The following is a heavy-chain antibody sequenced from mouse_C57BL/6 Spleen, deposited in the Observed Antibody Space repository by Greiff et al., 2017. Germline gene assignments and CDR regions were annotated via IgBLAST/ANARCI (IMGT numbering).Heavy chain of an antibody. CDR3: ARSLYGSPAFDV. Sequence: QVQLQQPGAELVRPGSSVKLSCKASGYTFTSYWMHWVKQRPIQGLEWIGNIDPSDSETHYNQKFKDKATLTVDKSSSTAYMQLSSLTSEDSAVYYCARSLYGSPAFDVWGTGTTVTVSS. CDR2: IDPSDSET. V-gene: IGHV1-52*01. D-gene: IGHD1-1*01. CDR1: GYTFTSYW. J-gene: IGHJ1*03.